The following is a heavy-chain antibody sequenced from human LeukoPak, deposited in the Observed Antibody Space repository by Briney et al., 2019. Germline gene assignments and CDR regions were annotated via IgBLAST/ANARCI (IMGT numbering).Heavy chain of an antibody. CDR3: ARVRLSSGWYSLYYFDY. CDR2: INHSGST. Sequence: SETLSLTCAVYGGSFSGYYWSWIRQPPGKGLEWIGEINHSGSTNYNPSLKSRVTISVDTSKNQFSLKLSSVTAADTAVYYCARVRLSSGWYSLYYFDYWGQGTLVTVSS. J-gene: IGHJ4*02. D-gene: IGHD6-19*01. V-gene: IGHV4-34*01. CDR1: GGSFSGYY.